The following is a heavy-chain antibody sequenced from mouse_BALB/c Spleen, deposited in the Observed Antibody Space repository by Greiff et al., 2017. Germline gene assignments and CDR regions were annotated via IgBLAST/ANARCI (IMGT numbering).Heavy chain of an antibody. CDR1: GFTFSSFG. D-gene: IGHD2-1*01. V-gene: IGHV5-17*02. CDR2: ISSGSSTI. J-gene: IGHJ3*01. Sequence: EVQGVESGGGLVQPGGSRKLSCAASGFTFSSFGMHWVRQAPEKGLEWVAYISSGSSTIYYADTVKGRFTISRDNPKNTLFLQMTSLRSEDTAMYYCASGNSRGRWFAYWGQGTLVTVSA. CDR3: ASGNSRGRWFAY.